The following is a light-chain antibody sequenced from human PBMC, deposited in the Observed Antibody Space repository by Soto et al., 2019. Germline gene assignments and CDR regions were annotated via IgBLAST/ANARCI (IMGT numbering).Light chain of an antibody. CDR1: QSVGSG. Sequence: EIVMTQSPATLSVSPGERATLSCRASQSVGSGLSWYQQKPDQAPRLLIYGASTMATGIPDRFSGSGSGTEFTLTIYSRQDEDSAVYYCQQYNNWPPYTFGQGTKVEIK. J-gene: IGKJ2*01. CDR2: GAS. V-gene: IGKV3-15*01. CDR3: QQYNNWPPYT.